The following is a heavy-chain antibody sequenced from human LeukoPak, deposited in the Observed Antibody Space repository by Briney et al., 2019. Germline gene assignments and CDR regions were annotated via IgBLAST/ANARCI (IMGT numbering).Heavy chain of an antibody. V-gene: IGHV1-8*02. CDR2: MNPNSGNT. Sequence: GASVKVSCKASGYTFTSYGISWVRQAPGQGLEWMGWMNPNSGNTGYAQKFQGRVTMTRNTSISTAYMELSSLRSEDTAVYYCARDSGYDFLYYYYYMDVWGKGTTVTISS. CDR3: ARDSGYDFLYYYYYMDV. J-gene: IGHJ6*03. D-gene: IGHD5-12*01. CDR1: GYTFTSYG.